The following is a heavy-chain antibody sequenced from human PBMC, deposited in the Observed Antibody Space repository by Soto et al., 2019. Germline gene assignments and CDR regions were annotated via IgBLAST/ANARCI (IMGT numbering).Heavy chain of an antibody. V-gene: IGHV3-74*01. D-gene: IGHD3-10*01. CDR2: IYNDGTYS. J-gene: IGHJ4*02. Sequence: PGGSLRLSCAASGSIFKMYWMHWVRQSPGKGLVWISRIYNDGTYSDYADSVRGRFTISRDNVNDTLYLQMNNLRAEDSGLYYCTRGPRPISTGTGAYWGQGTQVTVS. CDR1: GSIFKMYW. CDR3: TRGPRPISTGTGAY.